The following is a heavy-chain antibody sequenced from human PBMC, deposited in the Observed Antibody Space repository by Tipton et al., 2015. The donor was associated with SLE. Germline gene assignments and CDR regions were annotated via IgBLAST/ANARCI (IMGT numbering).Heavy chain of an antibody. Sequence: QLVRSGPEVKKPGASVKVSCKASGYTFTSYGISWVRQAPGQGLEWMGWISAYNGNTNYAQKLQGRVTMTTDTSTSTAYMELRSLGSDDTAVYYCARDANYYGSGSYPYWGQGTLVTVSS. CDR3: ARDANYYGSGSYPY. J-gene: IGHJ4*02. CDR2: ISAYNGNT. CDR1: GYTFTSYG. V-gene: IGHV1-18*01. D-gene: IGHD3-10*01.